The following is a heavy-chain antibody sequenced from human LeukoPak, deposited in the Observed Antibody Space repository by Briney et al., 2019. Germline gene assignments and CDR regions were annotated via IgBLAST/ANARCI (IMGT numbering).Heavy chain of an antibody. Sequence: PGGSLRLSCAASGFTFSTYWMSWVRQAPGKGPEWVANIETDGSEKYCVDSVKGRFTISRDNAKNSMYLQMNSLTTEDTAVYYCAREVPWYAFKYDAFDIWGLGTMVTVSS. CDR2: IETDGSEK. CDR3: AREVPWYAFKYDAFDI. J-gene: IGHJ3*02. CDR1: GFTFSTYW. D-gene: IGHD3-10*01. V-gene: IGHV3-7*01.